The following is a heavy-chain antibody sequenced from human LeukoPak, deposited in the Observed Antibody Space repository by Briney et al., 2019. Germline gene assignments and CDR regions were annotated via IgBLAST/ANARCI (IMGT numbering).Heavy chain of an antibody. J-gene: IGHJ4*02. V-gene: IGHV5-51*01. Sequence: GESLKISCKGSGYSFTSYWIGWVRQMPGKGLEWMGIIYPGDSDTRYSPSFQGQVTISADKSISTAYLQWSSLKASDTAMYYRARQVGGGYSYGNFDYWGQGTLVTVSS. CDR1: GYSFTSYW. CDR2: IYPGDSDT. D-gene: IGHD5-18*01. CDR3: ARQVGGGYSYGNFDY.